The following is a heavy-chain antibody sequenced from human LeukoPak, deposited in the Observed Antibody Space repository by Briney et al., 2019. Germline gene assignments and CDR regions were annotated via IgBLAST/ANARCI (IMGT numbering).Heavy chain of an antibody. CDR3: ANSIDFDYGDYYFDY. Sequence: SETLSLTCTVSGGSISSYYWSWIRQPAGKGLEWIGRIYTSGSTNYNPSLKSRVTISLDTSKNQFSLKLSSVTAADTAVYYCANSIDFDYGDYYFDYWGQGALVTVSS. D-gene: IGHD4-17*01. J-gene: IGHJ4*02. V-gene: IGHV4-4*07. CDR2: IYTSGST. CDR1: GGSISSYY.